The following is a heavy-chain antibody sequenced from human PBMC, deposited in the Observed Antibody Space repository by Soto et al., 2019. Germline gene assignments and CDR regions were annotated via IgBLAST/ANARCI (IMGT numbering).Heavy chain of an antibody. J-gene: IGHJ4*02. CDR2: VFYSGST. CDR3: ARMDSSGWSNFDS. V-gene: IGHV4-59*01. Sequence: SETLSLTCTVSGVSIRAYYWTWIRQPPGQGLEWIGYVFYSGSTDYNPSLKSRVTMSVDTSKNQFSLRLGSVTAADTAMYYCARMDSSGWSNFDSWGQGTLVTVSS. CDR1: GVSIRAYY. D-gene: IGHD6-19*01.